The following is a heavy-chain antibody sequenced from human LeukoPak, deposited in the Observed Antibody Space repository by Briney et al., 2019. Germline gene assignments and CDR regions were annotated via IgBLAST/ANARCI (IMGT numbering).Heavy chain of an antibody. Sequence: PSETLSLTCTVSGSSISSNYYWGWIRQPPGKGLEWIGSIYHSGSTYYNPSLKSRVTISVDTSKNHFSLKLTSMTAADTAVYYCDVGILRGPDSWGQGTLVTVSS. CDR2: IYHSGST. CDR1: GSSISSNYY. V-gene: IGHV4-38-2*02. CDR3: DVGILRGPDS. D-gene: IGHD1-26*01. J-gene: IGHJ5*01.